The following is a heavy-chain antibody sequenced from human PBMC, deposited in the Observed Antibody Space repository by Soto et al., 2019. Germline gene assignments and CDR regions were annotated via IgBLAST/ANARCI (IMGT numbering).Heavy chain of an antibody. Sequence: EVQLLESGGGLVQPGGSLRLSCAASGFIFSNYAMHWVRQAPGKGLEWVSGISWNSDTRGYADSVKGRFTISRDNAKKSLYLQMDSLRAEDTALYYCARTKGSFSSSWSHWGQGTLVTVSS. J-gene: IGHJ4*02. V-gene: IGHV3-9*01. CDR2: ISWNSDTR. D-gene: IGHD6-13*01. CDR3: ARTKGSFSSSWSH. CDR1: GFIFSNYA.